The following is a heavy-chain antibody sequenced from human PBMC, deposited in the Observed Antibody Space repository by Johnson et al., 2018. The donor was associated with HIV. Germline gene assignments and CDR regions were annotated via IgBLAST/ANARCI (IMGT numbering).Heavy chain of an antibody. CDR2: ISWNSGSI. J-gene: IGHJ3*02. CDR1: GFTFDDYA. Sequence: VHLVESGGGLVQPGRSLRLSCAASGFTFDDYAMHWVRQAPGKGLEWVSGISWNSGSIGYADSVKGRFTISRDNAKNSLYLQMNSLRAEDTAVYYCAKDRWGGGNSRNTFDMWGQGTMVTVSS. CDR3: AKDRWGGGNSRNTFDM. V-gene: IGHV3-9*01. D-gene: IGHD4-23*01.